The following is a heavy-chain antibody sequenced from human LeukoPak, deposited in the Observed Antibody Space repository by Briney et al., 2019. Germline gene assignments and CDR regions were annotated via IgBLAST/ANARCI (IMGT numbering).Heavy chain of an antibody. D-gene: IGHD2-21*02. V-gene: IGHV3-53*01. CDR1: GFIVSGSY. J-gene: IGHJ4*02. Sequence: GGSLRLSCAASGFIVSGSYMSWVRRTPGKGLEWVSTFERGGHTAYADSVKGRFTISRDVSENTIYLQMNSLRVEDTAVYYCAKGDTDCTCPGYWGQGTLVTVSS. CDR2: FERGGHT. CDR3: AKGDTDCTCPGY.